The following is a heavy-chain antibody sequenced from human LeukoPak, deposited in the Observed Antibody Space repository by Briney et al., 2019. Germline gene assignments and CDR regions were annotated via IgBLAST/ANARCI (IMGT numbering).Heavy chain of an antibody. D-gene: IGHD1-26*01. J-gene: IGHJ3*02. CDR3: ARDHGFSGGSYFDTFDI. Sequence: ASVKVSCKASGYIFTTYGISWVRQAPGRGLEWMGWISGYNDDTNYGQKLQGRVTMTTDTSTSTAYMELRSLTSDDTAVYYCARDHGFSGGSYFDTFDIWGRGTMVTVSS. V-gene: IGHV1-18*01. CDR1: GYIFTTYG. CDR2: ISGYNDDT.